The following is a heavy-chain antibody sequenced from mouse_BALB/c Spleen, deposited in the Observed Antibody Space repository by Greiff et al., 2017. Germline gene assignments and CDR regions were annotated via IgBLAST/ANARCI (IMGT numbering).Heavy chain of an antibody. CDR3: ARGLPNFFAY. Sequence: VKLVESGPGLVAPSQSLSITCTVSGFSLTSYGVHWVRQPPGKGLEWLGVIWAGGSTNYNSALMSRLSISKDNSKSQVFLKMNSLQTDDTAMYYCARGLPNFFAYWGQGTLVTVSA. J-gene: IGHJ3*01. CDR1: GFSLTSYG. D-gene: IGHD2-1*01. V-gene: IGHV2-9*02. CDR2: IWAGGST.